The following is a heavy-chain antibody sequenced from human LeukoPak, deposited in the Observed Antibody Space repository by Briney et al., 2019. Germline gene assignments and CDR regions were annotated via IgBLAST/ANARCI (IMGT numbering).Heavy chain of an antibody. Sequence: PSETLSLTCTVSGGSITGDSSSSEYWNWIRQPPGKRGEWIGYIYYSGTPNYNPSLESRVTMSMDMSKNQVALNLSSVTAEDTAVYYCARGTYSNGWSYLYFDFWGQGTLLTVFS. J-gene: IGHJ4*02. CDR2: IYYSGTP. D-gene: IGHD6-19*01. V-gene: IGHV4-61*01. CDR1: GGSITGDSSSSEY. CDR3: ARGTYSNGWSYLYFDF.